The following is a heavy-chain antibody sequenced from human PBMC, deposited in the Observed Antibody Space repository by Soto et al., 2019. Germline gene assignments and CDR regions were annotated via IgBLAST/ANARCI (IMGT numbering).Heavy chain of an antibody. D-gene: IGHD3-10*01. V-gene: IGHV3-30*18. CDR1: GFTFSSYG. CDR3: AKDHRYYSPSGSPPY. Sequence: PGGSLRLSCAASGFTFSSYGIHWVRQAPGKGLEWVAVISYDGSNKYYADSVKGRFTISRDNSKNTLYLQMNSLRAEDTAVYYCAKDHRYYSPSGSPPYRGQGPLVTASS. J-gene: IGHJ4*02. CDR2: ISYDGSNK.